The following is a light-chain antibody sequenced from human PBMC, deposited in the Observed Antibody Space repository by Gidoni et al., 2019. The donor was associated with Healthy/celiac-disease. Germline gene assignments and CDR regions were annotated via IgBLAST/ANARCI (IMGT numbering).Light chain of an antibody. CDR3: QQRSNWPRIT. J-gene: IGKJ3*01. CDR2: DAS. V-gene: IGKV3-11*01. CDR1: QSVSSY. Sequence: EIVLTQSPATLSLSPGERATLSCRASQSVSSYLAWYQQKPGQAPRLLIYDASSGSGTDFTLTISSLEPEDFAVYYCQQRSNWPRITFGPGTKVDIK.